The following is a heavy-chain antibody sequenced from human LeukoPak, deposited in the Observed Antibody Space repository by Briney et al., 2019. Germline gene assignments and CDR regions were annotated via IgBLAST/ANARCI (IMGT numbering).Heavy chain of an antibody. D-gene: IGHD5-18*01. CDR1: GYSFTSYW. Sequence: GESLKISCKGSGYSFTSYWIGWVRQMPGKGLEWMGVIYPGDSDTRYSPSFQGQVTISADKSISTAYLQWSSLKASDTAMYYCARRTGYSYGSVYYFDYCGQGTLVTVSS. CDR3: ARRTGYSYGSVYYFDY. CDR2: IYPGDSDT. J-gene: IGHJ4*02. V-gene: IGHV5-51*01.